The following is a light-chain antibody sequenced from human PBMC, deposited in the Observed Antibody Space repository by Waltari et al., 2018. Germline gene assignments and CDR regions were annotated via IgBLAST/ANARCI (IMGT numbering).Light chain of an antibody. J-gene: IGLJ3*02. CDR2: RNN. CDR1: SSNIGSNY. CDR3: AAWDDSLSRWL. Sequence: QSVLTQPPSASGTPGQRVTISCSGRSSNIGSNYVYWYQHVPGAAPKLLIYRNNQRPSGVPDRFSVSKSGTSASLAISGLRSEDEADYYCAAWDDSLSRWLLGGGTKLTVL. V-gene: IGLV1-47*01.